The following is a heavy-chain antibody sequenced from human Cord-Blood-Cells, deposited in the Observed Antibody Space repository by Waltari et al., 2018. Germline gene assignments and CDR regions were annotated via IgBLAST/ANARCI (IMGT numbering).Heavy chain of an antibody. Sequence: QVQLQQWGAGLLKPSETLSLTCAVYGGSFSGSSWSWVRQPPGKGLEWIGEINHSVSTNYNPSLKSRVTISVDTSKNQFSLKLSSVTAADTAVYYCVRGRPFYSNWYFDLWGRGTLVTVSS. CDR2: INHSVST. J-gene: IGHJ2*01. CDR1: GGSFSGSS. V-gene: IGHV4-34*01. CDR3: VRGRPFYSNWYFDL. D-gene: IGHD4-4*01.